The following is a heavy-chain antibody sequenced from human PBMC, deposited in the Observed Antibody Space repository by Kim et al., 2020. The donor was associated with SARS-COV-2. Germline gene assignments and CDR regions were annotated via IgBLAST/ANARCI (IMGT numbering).Heavy chain of an antibody. CDR2: IYYSGST. V-gene: IGHV4-39*01. D-gene: IGHD3-3*01. CDR1: GGSISSSSYY. CDR3: ASCITIFGVEALGWFDP. Sequence: SETLSLTCTVSGGSISSSSYYWGWIRQPPGKGLEWIGSIYYSGSTYYNPSLKSRVTISVDTSKNQFSLKLSSVTAADTAVYYCASCITIFGVEALGWFDPWGQGTLVTVSS. J-gene: IGHJ5*02.